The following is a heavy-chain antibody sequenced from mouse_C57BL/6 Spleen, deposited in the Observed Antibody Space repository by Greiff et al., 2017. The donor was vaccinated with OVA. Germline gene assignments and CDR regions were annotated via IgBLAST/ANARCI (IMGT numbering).Heavy chain of an antibody. CDR3: ARHLPRRYYFDY. J-gene: IGHJ2*01. CDR2: INPNNGGT. Sequence: EVQLQQSGPELVKPGASVKISCKASGYTFTDYYMNWVKQSHGKSLEWIGDINPNNGGTSYNQKFKGKATLTVDKSSSTAYMELRSLTSEDSAVYYCARHLPRRYYFDYWGQGTTLTVSS. V-gene: IGHV1-26*01. CDR1: GYTFTDYY.